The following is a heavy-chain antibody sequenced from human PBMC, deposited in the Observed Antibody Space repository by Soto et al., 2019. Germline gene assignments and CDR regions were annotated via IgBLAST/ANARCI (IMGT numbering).Heavy chain of an antibody. CDR3: AKGQDRCGGDCYPYPPDDASDN. Sequence: GGSLRLSCAASGFTFSSYAMSWVRHAPGKGLEWDSAISGSGGSTYYADSVKGRFTISRDNSKNTLYLQMNSVRAEDTAVYYCAKGQDRCGGDCYPYPPDDASDNWGQGTMVTVSS. D-gene: IGHD2-21*02. V-gene: IGHV3-23*01. CDR2: ISGSGGST. CDR1: GFTFSSYA. J-gene: IGHJ3*02.